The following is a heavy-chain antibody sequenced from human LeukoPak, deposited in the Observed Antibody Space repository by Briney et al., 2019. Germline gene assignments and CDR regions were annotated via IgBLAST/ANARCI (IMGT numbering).Heavy chain of an antibody. CDR3: ARDVRVMGYFDLNFDY. CDR1: RYTLISYS. J-gene: IGHJ4*02. CDR2: ISSSISYI. Sequence: PGGSLRLSCAASRYTLISYSMNWVRQAPGKGLEWVSSISSSISYIYYADSVKGRFTISTDNAKNSLYLQMNSLVAEDPAGYYCARDVRVMGYFDLNFDYWGQGTLVTVSS. V-gene: IGHV3-21*01. D-gene: IGHD3-9*01.